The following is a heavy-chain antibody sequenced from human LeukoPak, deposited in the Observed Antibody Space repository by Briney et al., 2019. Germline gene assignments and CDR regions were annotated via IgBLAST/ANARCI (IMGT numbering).Heavy chain of an antibody. CDR2: INPDGRDT. CDR1: GFIFNSYG. CDR3: TSWGDTTAEYFQR. V-gene: IGHV3-7*01. D-gene: IGHD2-21*02. Sequence: PGGSLRLSCAASGFIFNSYGMNWVRQAPGKGLEWVAHINPDGRDTYYVDSVKGRFTISRDNAQNSMYLQMNSLRVEDTAVYYCTSWGDTTAEYFQRWGQGTLVTVSS. J-gene: IGHJ1*01.